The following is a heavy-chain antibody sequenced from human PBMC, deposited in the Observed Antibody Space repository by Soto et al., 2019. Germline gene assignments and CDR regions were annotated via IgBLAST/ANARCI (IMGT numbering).Heavy chain of an antibody. Sequence: GGSLRLSCAASAFTFSSYAMGWVRQAPGKGLEWVSGICGSGESTYYADSVKGRFTIYRDNSKNTVNLQMNSLRAEDTAVYYCARDPWAVDYWGQGTLLTVSS. J-gene: IGHJ4*02. CDR3: ARDPWAVDY. CDR1: AFTFSSYA. V-gene: IGHV3-23*01. CDR2: ICGSGEST. D-gene: IGHD3-16*01.